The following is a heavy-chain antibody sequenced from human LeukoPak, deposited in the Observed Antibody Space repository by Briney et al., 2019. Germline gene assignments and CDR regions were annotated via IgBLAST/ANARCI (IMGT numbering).Heavy chain of an antibody. J-gene: IGHJ4*02. CDR2: ISGSGSTI. CDR3: YYAGY. D-gene: IGHD3-3*01. Sequence: GGSLRLSCAASGFTFSSNELNWVRQAPGKVLEWVSYISGSGSTIYYADSVKGRFTISRDNAKNSLYLQMNSLRAEDTATYSCYYAGYWGQGTLVTVSS. V-gene: IGHV3-48*03. CDR1: GFTFSSNE.